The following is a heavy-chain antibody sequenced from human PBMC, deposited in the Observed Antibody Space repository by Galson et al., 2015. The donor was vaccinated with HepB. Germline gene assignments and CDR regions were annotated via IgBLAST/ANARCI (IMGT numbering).Heavy chain of an antibody. CDR1: GFNFSLYS. J-gene: IGHJ4*02. CDR3: ARALPSGIRGGRVFDH. V-gene: IGHV3-21*03. Sequence: SLRLSCAASGFNFSLYSMNWVRQAPGKGLEWVSSISSSGSYIYNGDSVKGRCTVSRDSAKTSVYLQMNSLRGDDTAVYYCARALPSGIRGGRVFDHWGQGTLVTVSS. CDR2: ISSSGSYI. D-gene: IGHD3-10*01.